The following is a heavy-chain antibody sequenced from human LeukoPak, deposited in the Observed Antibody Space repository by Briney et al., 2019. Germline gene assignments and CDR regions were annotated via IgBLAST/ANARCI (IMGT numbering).Heavy chain of an antibody. V-gene: IGHV1-18*04. J-gene: IGHJ4*02. Sequence: ASVKVSCKTSGYSFIHYGISWVRQAPGQGLEWMGWISAYNGNTNYAQKLQGRVTMTTDTSTSTAYMELRSLRSDDTAVYYCARDLRVSFDYWGQGTLVTVSS. CDR3: ARDLRVSFDY. D-gene: IGHD6-13*01. CDR2: ISAYNGNT. CDR1: GYSFIHYG.